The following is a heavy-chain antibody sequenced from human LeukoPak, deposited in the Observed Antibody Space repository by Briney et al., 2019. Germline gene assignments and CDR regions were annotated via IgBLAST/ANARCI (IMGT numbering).Heavy chain of an antibody. Sequence: GASVKVSCKVSGYTFTSYAMNWVRQAPGQGLEWMGWINTNTGNPTYAQGFTGRFVFSLDTSVSTAYLQISSLKAEDTAVYYCASPPPYDSSGYHAFDIWGQGTMVTVSS. CDR3: ASPPPYDSSGYHAFDI. J-gene: IGHJ3*02. CDR2: INTNTGNP. V-gene: IGHV7-4-1*02. D-gene: IGHD3-22*01. CDR1: GYTFTSYA.